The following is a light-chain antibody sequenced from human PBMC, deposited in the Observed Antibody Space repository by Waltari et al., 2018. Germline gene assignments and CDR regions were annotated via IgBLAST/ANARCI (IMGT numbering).Light chain of an antibody. CDR3: YSYAGSYTYV. V-gene: IGLV2-11*01. Sequence: QSALTQPRSMSGSPGQSVTISCTGTSSDFPGYNYFSWYQQLPGKAPKLMIYDVSRRPSGVPDRFSGSKSGNTASLTISGLQADDEGDYYCYSYAGSYTYVFGTGTKVTVL. J-gene: IGLJ1*01. CDR1: SSDFPGYNY. CDR2: DVS.